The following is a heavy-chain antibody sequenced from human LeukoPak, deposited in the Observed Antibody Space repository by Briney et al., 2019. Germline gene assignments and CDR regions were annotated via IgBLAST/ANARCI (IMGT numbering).Heavy chain of an antibody. V-gene: IGHV3-9*01. D-gene: IGHD3-22*01. Sequence: GGSLRLSCAASGFTFDDYAMHWARQAPGKGLEWVSGISWNSGSIGYADSVKGRFTISRDNAKNSLYLQMSSLRAEDTALYYCAKDIGPNYYDSSGYYYVYAFDIWGQGTTVTVSS. CDR2: ISWNSGSI. J-gene: IGHJ3*02. CDR1: GFTFDDYA. CDR3: AKDIGPNYYDSSGYYYVYAFDI.